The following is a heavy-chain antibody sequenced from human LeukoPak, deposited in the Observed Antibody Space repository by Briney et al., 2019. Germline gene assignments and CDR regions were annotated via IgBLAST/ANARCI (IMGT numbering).Heavy chain of an antibody. Sequence: SVKVSCKASGGTFSSYAISWVRQAPGQGLEWMGGIIPIFGTANYAQKFQGRVTITADESTSTAYMELSSLRSEGTAVYYCARGLYSYEYYYYMDVWGKGTTVTISS. D-gene: IGHD5-18*01. V-gene: IGHV1-69*13. J-gene: IGHJ6*03. CDR2: IIPIFGTA. CDR1: GGTFSSYA. CDR3: ARGLYSYEYYYYMDV.